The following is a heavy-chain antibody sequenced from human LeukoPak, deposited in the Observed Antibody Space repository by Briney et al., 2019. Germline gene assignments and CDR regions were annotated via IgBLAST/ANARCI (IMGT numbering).Heavy chain of an antibody. Sequence: PAGSLRLSCAASGFTFSSYWTSWVRQAPGKGLEWLANIKQDGSEKYYVDSVKGRFTISRDNAKNSLYLQMNSLRAEDTAVYYCARDEVGAFFVDYWGQGTLVTVSS. D-gene: IGHD1-26*01. CDR1: GFTFSSYW. CDR3: ARDEVGAFFVDY. V-gene: IGHV3-7*01. J-gene: IGHJ4*02. CDR2: IKQDGSEK.